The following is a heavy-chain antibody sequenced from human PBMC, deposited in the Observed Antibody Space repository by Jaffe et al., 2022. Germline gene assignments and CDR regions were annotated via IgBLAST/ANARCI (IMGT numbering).Heavy chain of an antibody. CDR1: GGSISSGSYY. V-gene: IGHV4-61*02. CDR2: IYTSGST. Sequence: QVQLQESGPGLVKPSQTLSLTCTVSGGSISSGSYYWSWIRQPAGKGLEWIGRIYTSGSTNYNPSLKSRVTISVDTSKNQFSLKLSSVTAADTAVYYCARDDPTGYYMDVWGKGTTVTVSS. J-gene: IGHJ6*03. CDR3: ARDDPTGYYMDV.